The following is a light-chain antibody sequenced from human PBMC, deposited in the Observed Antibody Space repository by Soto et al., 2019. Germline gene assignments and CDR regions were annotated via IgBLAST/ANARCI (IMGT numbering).Light chain of an antibody. Sequence: QSALTQPPSASGSPGQSVAISCTGTSSDVGGYNYVSWYQQHPGKAPKLMIYEVNKRPSGVPDRFSGSKSGNTASLTVSGLQAEDEGDYYCCSYAGSGNYWIFGGGTKVTVL. CDR1: SSDVGGYNY. J-gene: IGLJ2*01. V-gene: IGLV2-8*01. CDR2: EVN. CDR3: CSYAGSGNYWI.